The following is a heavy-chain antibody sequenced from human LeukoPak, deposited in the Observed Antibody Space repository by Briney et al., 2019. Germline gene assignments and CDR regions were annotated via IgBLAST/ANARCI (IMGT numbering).Heavy chain of an antibody. CDR3: ARAGDYYSTGDY. J-gene: IGHJ4*02. V-gene: IGHV3-23*01. D-gene: IGHD3-22*01. CDR2: ISGSGGST. Sequence: GGSLRLSCAASGFTFTNYGMSWVRQAQGKGLEWVSAISGSGGSTYYADSVKGRFTISRDNSRNTLYLQMNSLRTEDTAVYYCARAGDYYSTGDYWGQGTLVTVSS. CDR1: GFTFTNYG.